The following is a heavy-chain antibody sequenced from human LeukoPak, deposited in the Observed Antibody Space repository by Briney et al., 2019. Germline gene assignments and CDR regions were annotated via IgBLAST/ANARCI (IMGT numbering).Heavy chain of an antibody. CDR2: IYYRGST. Sequence: SETLSLTCTVSGGSINNYYWSWIRRPPGKGLEWIGYIYYRGSTNYNPSLKSRVTFSVDTSKNQFSLKLNSVTAADTAVYYCARGGDYGDLRYFDYWGQGTLVTVSS. V-gene: IGHV4-59*01. CDR3: ARGGDYGDLRYFDY. CDR1: GGSINNYY. J-gene: IGHJ4*02. D-gene: IGHD4-17*01.